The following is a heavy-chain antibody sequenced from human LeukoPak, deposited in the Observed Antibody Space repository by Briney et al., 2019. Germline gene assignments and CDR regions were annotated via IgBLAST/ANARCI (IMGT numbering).Heavy chain of an antibody. D-gene: IGHD4-17*01. V-gene: IGHV1-8*01. J-gene: IGHJ5*02. Sequence: ASVKVSCKASGYTFTSYDINWVRQATGQGLEWMGWMNPHSGKTGYAQNFQGRVTMTRDTSISTAYMELSSLRSEVTAVYYCARLSSHYGDYKVDPWGQGTLVTVSS. CDR1: GYTFTSYD. CDR2: MNPHSGKT. CDR3: ARLSSHYGDYKVDP.